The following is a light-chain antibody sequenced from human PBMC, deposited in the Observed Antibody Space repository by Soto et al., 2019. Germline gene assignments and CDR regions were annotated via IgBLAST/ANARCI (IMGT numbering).Light chain of an antibody. CDR1: TGAVTSAYY. V-gene: IGLV7-43*01. Sequence: QAVVTQESSLTVSPGETVTLTCASSTGAVTSAYYPSWFQQKPGQAPRALIYSTDNKDSCTPARFSGSILGDKAALTVSGVQPEDEADYYCLLSYGGSQVFGGGTKLTV. CDR3: LLSYGGSQV. CDR2: STD. J-gene: IGLJ2*01.